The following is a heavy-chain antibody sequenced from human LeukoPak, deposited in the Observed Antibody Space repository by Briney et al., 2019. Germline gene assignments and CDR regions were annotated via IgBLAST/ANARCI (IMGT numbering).Heavy chain of an antibody. CDR2: INHSGST. CDR1: GGSFSGYY. V-gene: IGHV4-34*01. J-gene: IGHJ6*02. D-gene: IGHD2-21*02. Sequence: SETLSLTCAVYGGSFSGYYWSWIRQPPGKGLEWIGEINHSGSTNYNPSLKSRVTISVDTSKNQFSLKLSSVTAADTAVYYCARGRVMVTATFYYYYYGMDVWGQGTTVTVSS. CDR3: ARGRVMVTATFYYYYYGMDV.